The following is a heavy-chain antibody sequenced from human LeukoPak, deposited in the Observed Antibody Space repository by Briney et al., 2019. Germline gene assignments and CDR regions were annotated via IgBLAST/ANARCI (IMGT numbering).Heavy chain of an antibody. D-gene: IGHD4-23*01. Sequence: GGSLRLSCAASGFTFSSYWMSWVRQAPGKGLEWVANIKQDGSEKYYEDSVKGRFTISRDNAKNSLYLQMNSLRAEDTAVYYCARVIRWYRRDAFDIWGQGTMVTVSS. CDR2: IKQDGSEK. CDR1: GFTFSSYW. CDR3: ARVIRWYRRDAFDI. V-gene: IGHV3-7*01. J-gene: IGHJ3*02.